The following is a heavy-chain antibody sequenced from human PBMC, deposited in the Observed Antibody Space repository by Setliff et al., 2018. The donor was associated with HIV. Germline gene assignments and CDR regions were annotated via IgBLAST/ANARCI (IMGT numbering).Heavy chain of an antibody. J-gene: IGHJ4*01. V-gene: IGHV4-34*01. Sequence: SETLSLTCGVDDGSFSGYSWSWIRQSPGKGLEWIGEVSRGGSTTYNPSLTGRVSVSVDTSKSQFSLKLTNVTAADAAVYYCARAVCPSLNCYSFFNYWGHGSLVTVS. CDR2: VSRGGST. CDR3: ARAVCPSLNCYSFFNY. CDR1: DGSFSGYS. D-gene: IGHD2-15*01.